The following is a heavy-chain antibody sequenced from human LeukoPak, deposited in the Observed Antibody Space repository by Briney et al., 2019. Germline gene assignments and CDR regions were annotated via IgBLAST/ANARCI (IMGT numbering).Heavy chain of an antibody. Sequence: SGGSLRLSCAASGFTFSRYAMSWVRQAPGKGLEWVSSISGSGGSTYYADSVKGRFTISRDNSKNTLYLQMDSLRAEDTAVYYCAKELPLLGFRGVIISGSRLFDYWGQGTLVTVSS. V-gene: IGHV3-23*01. CDR1: GFTFSRYA. CDR3: AKELPLLGFRGVIISGSRLFDY. J-gene: IGHJ4*02. D-gene: IGHD3-10*01. CDR2: ISGSGGST.